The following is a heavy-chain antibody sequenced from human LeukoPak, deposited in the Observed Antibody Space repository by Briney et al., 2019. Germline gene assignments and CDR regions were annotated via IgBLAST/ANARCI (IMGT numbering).Heavy chain of an antibody. CDR2: IGGDGRT. J-gene: IGHJ4*02. D-gene: IGHD2-15*01. CDR3: AKDLSWWAAVDF. CDR1: GFTVSTNA. V-gene: IGHV3-23*01. Sequence: GGSLRLSCAASGFTVSTNAMSWVRQAPGRGLEWVSGIGGDGRTHYADSVRGRFGIYRDNSKNTVYLQMNSLRVDDTAVYYCAKDLSWWAAVDFWGQGMLVTVSS.